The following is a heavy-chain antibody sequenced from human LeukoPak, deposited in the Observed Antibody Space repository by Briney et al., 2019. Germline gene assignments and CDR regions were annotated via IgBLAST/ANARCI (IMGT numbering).Heavy chain of an antibody. CDR1: GGSFSGYY. CDR2: INHSGST. V-gene: IGHV4-34*01. Sequence: SETLSLTCAVYGGSFSGYYWSWIRQPPAKGLEWMGEINHSGSTNYNPSLKSRVTISVDTSKNQFSLKPSSVTAADTAVYYCARRKARYCSGGSCSRGENDYWGQGTLVTVSS. D-gene: IGHD2-15*01. J-gene: IGHJ4*02. CDR3: ARRKARYCSGGSCSRGENDY.